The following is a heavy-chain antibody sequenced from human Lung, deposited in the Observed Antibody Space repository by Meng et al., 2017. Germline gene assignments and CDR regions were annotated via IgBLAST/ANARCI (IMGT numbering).Heavy chain of an antibody. Sequence: QWGSGWVKPSGALSLPCVVSGGSVSDYYWGWIRQPPGKGLEWIGEINHSGSTNYNPSLESRATISVDTSQNNLSLKLSSETAADSAVYYCARGPTTMAHDFDYWGQGTLVTVSS. CDR2: INHSGST. J-gene: IGHJ4*02. CDR3: ARGPTTMAHDFDY. D-gene: IGHD4-11*01. CDR1: GGSVSDYY. V-gene: IGHV4-34*01.